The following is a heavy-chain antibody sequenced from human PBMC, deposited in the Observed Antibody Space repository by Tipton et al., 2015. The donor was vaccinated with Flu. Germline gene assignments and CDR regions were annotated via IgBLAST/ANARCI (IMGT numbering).Heavy chain of an antibody. Sequence: LRLSCTVSGGSTSSYYWSWIRQPPGKGLEWIGYIYYSGSTNYNPSLKSRVTISVDTSKNQFSLKLSSVTAADTAVYYCARLERDRLYFDYWGQGTLVTVSS. CDR2: IYYSGST. V-gene: IGHV4-59*01. J-gene: IGHJ4*02. CDR3: ARLERDRLYFDY. CDR1: GGSTSSYY. D-gene: IGHD1-1*01.